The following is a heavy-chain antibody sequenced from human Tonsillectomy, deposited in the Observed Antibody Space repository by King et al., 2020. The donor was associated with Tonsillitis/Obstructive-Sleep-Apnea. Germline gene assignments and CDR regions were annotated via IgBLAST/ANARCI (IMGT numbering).Heavy chain of an antibody. CDR3: ARQVGATGGASDY. D-gene: IGHD1-26*01. CDR2: INHSGST. J-gene: IGHJ4*02. V-gene: IGHV4-34*01. Sequence: VQLPQWGAGLLKPSETLSLTCAVYGGSFSGYYWSWIRQPPGKGLEWIGEINHSGSTNYNPSLKSRVTISVDTSKNQLSLKLSSVTAADTAVYYCARQVGATGGASDYWGQGTLVTVSS. CDR1: GGSFSGYY.